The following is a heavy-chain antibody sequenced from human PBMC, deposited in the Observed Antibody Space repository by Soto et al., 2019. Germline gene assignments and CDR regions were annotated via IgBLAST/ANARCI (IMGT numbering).Heavy chain of an antibody. V-gene: IGHV3-15*01. CDR3: SWINTETKMGY. J-gene: IGHJ4*02. Sequence: EGTLRLSCAASGFTFSDAWLSWVRHAPPKGLERVGRIKSRGSGGTTDYAAPVNGRFTISGDDSENTIYLQMNSLKTEDTAVYFGSWINTETKMGYWGQGTLVTFSS. CDR2: IKSRGSGGTT. CDR1: GFTFSDAW. D-gene: IGHD3-10*01.